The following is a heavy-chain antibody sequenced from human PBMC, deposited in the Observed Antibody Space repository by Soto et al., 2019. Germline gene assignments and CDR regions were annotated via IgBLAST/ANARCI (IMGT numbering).Heavy chain of an antibody. D-gene: IGHD1-26*01. CDR2: ISGSGVST. CDR3: AKAWGVGAMNY. Sequence: GGSLRLSCAASGFTFSSYAISWVRQAPGKGLEWVSAISGSGVSTYYADSVKGRFNISRENYKNKLYLQMNSLRDEGTAVYYCAKAWGVGAMNYWGQGTLVAVCS. CDR1: GFTFSSYA. V-gene: IGHV3-23*01. J-gene: IGHJ4*02.